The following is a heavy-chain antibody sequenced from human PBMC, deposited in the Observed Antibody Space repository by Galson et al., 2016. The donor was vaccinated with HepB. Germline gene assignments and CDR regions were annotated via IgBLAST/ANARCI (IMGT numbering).Heavy chain of an antibody. CDR1: GFTFSSYG. Sequence: SLRLSCAASGFTFSSYGMHWVRQAPGKGLEWVAVIWYDGSNKDYGDSVKGRFTISRDSSTNTLYLQMSSLRAEDTAVYYCAKDLHTTSWSLHDAFDIWGLGTTVTVSS. CDR3: AKDLHTTSWSLHDAFDI. V-gene: IGHV3-33*06. J-gene: IGHJ3*02. CDR2: IWYDGSNK. D-gene: IGHD6-13*01.